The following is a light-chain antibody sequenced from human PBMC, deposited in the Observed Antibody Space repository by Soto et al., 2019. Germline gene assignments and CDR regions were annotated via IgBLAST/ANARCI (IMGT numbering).Light chain of an antibody. CDR3: QQYGGSSTWT. CDR2: GGS. Sequence: EIVLTQSPDTLALSPGERATLSCRASQSFISSYLAWYQQKPGQAPRLLIYGGSSRAIGIPDRFIGSGSGTDFTLTISRLEPEDFAVYYCQQYGGSSTWTFGQGTKVESK. CDR1: QSFISSY. J-gene: IGKJ1*01. V-gene: IGKV3-20*01.